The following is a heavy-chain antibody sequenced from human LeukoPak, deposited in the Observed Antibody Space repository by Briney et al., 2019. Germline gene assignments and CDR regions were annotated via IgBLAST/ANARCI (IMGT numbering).Heavy chain of an antibody. CDR2: IDYSGST. D-gene: IGHD6-13*01. V-gene: IGHV4-39*01. Sequence: PSETLSLTCTVSGGSISSSSYYWGWIRQPPGKGLEWIGSIDYSGSTYYNPSLKSRVTISVDTSKNQFSLKLSSVPAADTAVYYCARRYSSGWYQRGYFDLWARGTLVTVSS. CDR1: GGSISSSSYY. J-gene: IGHJ2*01. CDR3: ARRYSSGWYQRGYFDL.